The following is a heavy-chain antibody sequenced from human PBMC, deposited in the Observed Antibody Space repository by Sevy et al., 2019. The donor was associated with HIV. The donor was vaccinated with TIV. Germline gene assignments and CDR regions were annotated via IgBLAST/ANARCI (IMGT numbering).Heavy chain of an antibody. J-gene: IGHJ6*02. CDR2: IRYDGSNK. Sequence: GGSLRLSCAASGFTFSTYDMHWVRQAPGKGLESVAYIRYDGSNKYYADSVRGRFTISRDNSKNTLYLQMNSLRAEDTAVYYCARGRKTTQEWLEELDYYYGVDVWGQGTTVTVSS. V-gene: IGHV3-30*02. D-gene: IGHD2-8*01. CDR3: ARGRKTTQEWLEELDYYYGVDV. CDR1: GFTFSTYD.